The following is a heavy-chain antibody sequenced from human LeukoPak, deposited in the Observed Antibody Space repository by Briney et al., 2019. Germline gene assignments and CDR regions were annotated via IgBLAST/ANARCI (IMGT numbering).Heavy chain of an antibody. CDR1: GGSFTGYY. CDR2: INHSGSI. V-gene: IGHV4-34*01. Sequence: SETLSLTCAVYGGSFTGYYWSWIRQPPGKGLEWIGEINHSGSINCNPSLKSRITISIDTSKNQFSLKLSSVTAADTAVYYCARHHFDSGWYGNWFDPWGQGTLVTVSS. CDR3: ARHHFDSGWYGNWFDP. D-gene: IGHD6-19*01. J-gene: IGHJ5*02.